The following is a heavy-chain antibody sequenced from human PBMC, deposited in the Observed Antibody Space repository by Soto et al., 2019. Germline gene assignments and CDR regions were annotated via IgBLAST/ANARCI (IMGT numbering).Heavy chain of an antibody. J-gene: IGHJ6*02. CDR3: AREPMGRGGRSYYYYYGMDG. CDR1: GYTFTGYY. V-gene: IGHV1-8*02. CDR2: MNPNSGNT. Sequence: ASVKVSCKASGYTFTGYYMHWVRQAPGQGLEWMGWMNPNSGNTGYAQKFQGRVTMTRNTSISTAYMELSSLRSEDTAVYYCAREPMGRGGRSYYYYYGMDGWGQGTKVT. D-gene: IGHD3-10*01.